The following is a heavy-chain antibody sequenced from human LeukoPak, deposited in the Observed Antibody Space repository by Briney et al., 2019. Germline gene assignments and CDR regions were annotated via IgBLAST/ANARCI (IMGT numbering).Heavy chain of an antibody. CDR3: ARRRCSGSSCQSYYFDF. J-gene: IGHJ4*02. CDR1: EYTFTSYY. CDR2: INPNTGDT. D-gene: IGHD2-15*01. V-gene: IGHV1-2*02. Sequence: GASVRVSCKASEYTFTSYYMHWVRQAPGQGLEWMGWINPNTGDTNYAQKFQGRVTMTRDTSIITAYMELSRLRSDDTAVYYCARRRCSGSSCQSYYFDFWGQGTLVTVSS.